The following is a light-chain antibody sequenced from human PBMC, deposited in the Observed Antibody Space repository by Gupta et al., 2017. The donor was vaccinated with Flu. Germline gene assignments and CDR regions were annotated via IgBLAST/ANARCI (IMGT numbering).Light chain of an antibody. Sequence: RSSLSASVGDRVTITCQASQDITNYLNSYQQKSGKAPKLLIYDTSNLETGVSSRFSGGRSGTDFTFTMSILRPEDIATYYFLWDDTPPPTFAHETRLEIK. CDR2: DTS. CDR1: QDITNY. J-gene: IGKJ5*01. V-gene: IGKV1-33*01. CDR3: LWDDTPPPT.